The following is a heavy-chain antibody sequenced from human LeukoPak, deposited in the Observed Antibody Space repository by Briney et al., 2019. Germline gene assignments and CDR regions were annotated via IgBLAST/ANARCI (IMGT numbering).Heavy chain of an antibody. V-gene: IGHV3-23*01. D-gene: IGHD7-27*01. CDR3: VRGDWGLSFDY. CDR1: GFTFSSYA. Sequence: GGSLRLSCAASGFTFSSYAMTWVRQAPGKGLEWVSGVTANGGSTYYADSVKGRFTISRDNSKNTLYLQMNSLRAEDTAVYYCVRGDWGLSFDYWGQGTLVTVSS. CDR2: VTANGGST. J-gene: IGHJ4*02.